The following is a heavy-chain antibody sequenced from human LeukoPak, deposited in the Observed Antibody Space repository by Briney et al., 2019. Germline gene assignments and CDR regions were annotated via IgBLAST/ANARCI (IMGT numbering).Heavy chain of an antibody. CDR3: AREGVGAFNAFDI. V-gene: IGHV3-30*03. Sequence: GGSLRLSCAASGFTFSSYWMHWVRQAPGKGLVWVAVISYDGSNKYYADSVKGRFTISRDNSKNTLYLQMNSLRAEDTAVYYCAREGVGAFNAFDIWGQGTMVTVSS. D-gene: IGHD1-26*01. CDR2: ISYDGSNK. J-gene: IGHJ3*02. CDR1: GFTFSSYW.